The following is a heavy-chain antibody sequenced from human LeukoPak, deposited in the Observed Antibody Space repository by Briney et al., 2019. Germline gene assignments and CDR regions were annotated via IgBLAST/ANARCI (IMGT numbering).Heavy chain of an antibody. V-gene: IGHV4-39*01. Sequence: SETLSLTCTVSGGSISSSSYYWGWIRQPPGKGREWIGSIYYSGSTYYNPSLKSRVTISVDTSKNQFSLKLSSVTAADTAVYYCARWDYSNYYYDYWGQGTLVTVSS. D-gene: IGHD4-11*01. CDR1: GGSISSSSYY. CDR2: IYYSGST. CDR3: ARWDYSNYYYDY. J-gene: IGHJ4*02.